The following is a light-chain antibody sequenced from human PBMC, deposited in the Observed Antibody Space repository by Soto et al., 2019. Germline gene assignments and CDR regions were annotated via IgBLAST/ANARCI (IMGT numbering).Light chain of an antibody. CDR1: QSVGSD. J-gene: IGKJ4*01. CDR2: GAS. Sequence: DIVMTQSPGTLSVSPGERATLSCRASQSVGSDLAWYQQKPGQAPRLLIFGASTKANGVPARFSGSGSGTEFTLNISSLQSEDFAVYYCQQYNWPFTFGGGTKVDI. V-gene: IGKV3-15*01. CDR3: QQYNWPFT.